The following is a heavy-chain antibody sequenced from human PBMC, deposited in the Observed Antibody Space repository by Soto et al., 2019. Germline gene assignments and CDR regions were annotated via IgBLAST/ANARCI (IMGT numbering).Heavy chain of an antibody. J-gene: IGHJ5*02. CDR2: IYYSGST. D-gene: IGHD6-13*01. Sequence: SETLSLTCTVSVGSISSGGYYCSWIRQHPGKDLEWIGYIYYSGSTYYNPSLKSRVTISVDTSKNQFSLKLSSVTAADTAVYYCARAKKGIPAPANWFDPWGQGTLVTVSS. CDR1: VGSISSGGYY. V-gene: IGHV4-31*03. CDR3: ARAKKGIPAPANWFDP.